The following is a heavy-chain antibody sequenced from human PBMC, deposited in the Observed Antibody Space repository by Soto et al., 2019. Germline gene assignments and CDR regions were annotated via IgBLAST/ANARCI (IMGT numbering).Heavy chain of an antibody. CDR2: ISGTGGST. V-gene: IGHV3-23*01. Sequence: EVQLLESGGGLVQPGGSLRLSCAASGFTFSNYAMTWVRQAPGKGLEWVSGISGTGGSTDYADSVKGRFTISRDNSKNTLFLQMNSLRAEDTAVYYWAKVKAEDIVAVVAPPHWYLDLWGRGTQVTLSS. D-gene: IGHD2-15*01. J-gene: IGHJ2*01. CDR1: GFTFSNYA. CDR3: AKVKAEDIVAVVAPPHWYLDL.